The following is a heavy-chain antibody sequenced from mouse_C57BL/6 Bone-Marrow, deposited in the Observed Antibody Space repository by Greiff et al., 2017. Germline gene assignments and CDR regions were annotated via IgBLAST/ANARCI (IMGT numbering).Heavy chain of an antibody. J-gene: IGHJ1*03. CDR2: IDPENGDT. D-gene: IGHD1-1*01. CDR3: TPHTFITTVVADWYFDV. V-gene: IGHV14-4*01. Sequence: EVQLQQSGAELVRPGASVKLSCTASGFNIKDDYMHWVKQRPEQGLEWIGWIDPENGDTEYASKFQGKATITADTSSNTAYLQLSSLTSEDTAFYYCTPHTFITTVVADWYFDVWGTGTTVTVSS. CDR1: GFNIKDDY.